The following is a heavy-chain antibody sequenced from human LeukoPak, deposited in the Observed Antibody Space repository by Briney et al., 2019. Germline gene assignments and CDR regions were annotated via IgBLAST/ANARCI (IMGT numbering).Heavy chain of an antibody. Sequence: GRSLRPSCAASGITFRSYGMHWVRQAPGKGLEWVTVISYDGSNKYFADSVKGRFTISRDNSKNTLFLQMNSLRAEDTAVYYCAKDMTQFWSGPDYWGQGTLVTVSS. J-gene: IGHJ4*02. V-gene: IGHV3-30*18. CDR1: GITFRSYG. CDR2: ISYDGSNK. CDR3: AKDMTQFWSGPDY. D-gene: IGHD3-3*01.